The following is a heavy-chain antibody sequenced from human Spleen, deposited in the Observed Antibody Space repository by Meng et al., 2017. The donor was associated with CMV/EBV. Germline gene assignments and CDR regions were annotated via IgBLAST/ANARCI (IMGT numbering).Heavy chain of an antibody. CDR2: ISSSGNTI. Sequence: GESLKISCAASGFTLSDYYVSWIRQAPGKGLEWLSYISSSGNTIHYADSVKGRFIISRDTPKNSVYLQMNSLRAEDTAVYYCAREDYGDYFFDTWGQGTLVTVSS. D-gene: IGHD4-17*01. CDR1: GFTLSDYY. CDR3: AREDYGDYFFDT. J-gene: IGHJ4*02. V-gene: IGHV3-11*01.